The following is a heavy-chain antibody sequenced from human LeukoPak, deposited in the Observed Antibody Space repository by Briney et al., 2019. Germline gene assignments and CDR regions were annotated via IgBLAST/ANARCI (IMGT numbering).Heavy chain of an antibody. J-gene: IGHJ3*02. Sequence: SETLSLTCTVSGGSISSSSYYWGWIRQPPGKGLEWIGSIYYSGSTYYNPSLKSRVTISVDTSKNQFSLKLSSVTAADTAVYYCARKTDDAFDIWGQGTMVTVSS. CDR1: GGSISSSSYY. V-gene: IGHV4-39*01. CDR3: ARKTDDAFDI. CDR2: IYYSGST.